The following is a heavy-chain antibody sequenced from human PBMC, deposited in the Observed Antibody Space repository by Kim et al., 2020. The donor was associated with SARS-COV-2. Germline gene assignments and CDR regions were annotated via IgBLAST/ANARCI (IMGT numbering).Heavy chain of an antibody. CDR1: GGSVSSSSYY. Sequence: SETLSLTCTVSGGSVSSSSYYWGWIRQPPGKGLEWIGSIYYSGTIYYNPSLKSRVTISVDTSRNQFSLKLSSVTAADTAVYYCARLYGSESYCFDNWGQGTLVTVSS. J-gene: IGHJ4*02. V-gene: IGHV4-39*01. CDR3: ARLYGSESYCFDN. D-gene: IGHD3-10*01. CDR2: IYYSGTI.